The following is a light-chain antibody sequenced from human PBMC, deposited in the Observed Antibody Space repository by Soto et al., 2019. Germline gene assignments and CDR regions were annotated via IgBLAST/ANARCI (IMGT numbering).Light chain of an antibody. V-gene: IGLV1-51*01. J-gene: IGLJ2*01. CDR3: GTWDAGLSGVV. CDR2: DDN. Sequence: QSVLTQPPSVSAAPGQKVTISCSGSNSNIGDNYVSWYRHLPGAAPKLLIYDDNKRPSGIPDRFSGSKSGTSATLGITGLQTGDEADYYCGTWDAGLSGVVFGGGTKLTVL. CDR1: NSNIGDNY.